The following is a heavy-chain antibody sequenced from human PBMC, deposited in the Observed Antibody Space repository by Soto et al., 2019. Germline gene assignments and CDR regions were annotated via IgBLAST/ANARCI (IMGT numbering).Heavy chain of an antibody. D-gene: IGHD4-17*01. V-gene: IGHV4-39*01. CDR1: GGSISSSSYY. J-gene: IGHJ4*02. CDR3: ARREWDYGDSASPFDY. Sequence: SETLSLTCTVSGGSISSSSYYWGWIRQPPGKGLEWIGSIYYSGSTYYNPSLKSRVTISVDTSKNQFSLKLSSVTAADTAVYYCARREWDYGDSASPFDYWGQGTLVTVSS. CDR2: IYYSGST.